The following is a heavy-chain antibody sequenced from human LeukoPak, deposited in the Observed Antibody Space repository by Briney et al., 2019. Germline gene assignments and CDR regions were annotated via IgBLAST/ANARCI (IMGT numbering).Heavy chain of an antibody. CDR2: IYYTGNT. CDR1: GVSISSSNSY. CDR3: ARDESGGSGDY. D-gene: IGHD3-10*01. V-gene: IGHV4-39*02. Sequence: SETLSLTCTVSGVSISSSNSYWGWIRQPPGKGLEWIGSIYYTGNTYYNASLKSQVSISIDTSKNQFSLKLTSVTAADTSVYYCARDESGGSGDYWGQGTLVTVSS. J-gene: IGHJ4*02.